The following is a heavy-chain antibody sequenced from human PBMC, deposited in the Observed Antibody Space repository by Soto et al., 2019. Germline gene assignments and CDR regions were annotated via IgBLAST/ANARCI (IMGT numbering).Heavy chain of an antibody. V-gene: IGHV3-11*01. CDR3: ARDLGVDWTFDY. J-gene: IGHJ4*02. D-gene: IGHD3-9*01. CDR2: ISSSGSTI. Sequence: GGSLRLSCAGSGFTVSISYMSWIRQAPGKGLEWVSYISSSGSTIYYADSVKGRFTISRDNAKNSLYLQMNSLRAEDTAVYYCARDLGVDWTFDYWGQGTLVTVSS. CDR1: GFTVSISY.